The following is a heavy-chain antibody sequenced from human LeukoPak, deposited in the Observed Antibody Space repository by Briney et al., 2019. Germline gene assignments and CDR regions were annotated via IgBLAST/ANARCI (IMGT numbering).Heavy chain of an antibody. D-gene: IGHD6-13*01. CDR1: GYTFTGYY. CDR3: ARTYSSSRGYFDY. CDR2: INPNSGGT. V-gene: IGHV1-2*02. J-gene: IGHJ4*02. Sequence: GASVKVSCKASGYTFTGYYMHWVRQAPGQGLEWMGWINPNSGGTNYAQKFQGRVTMTRDTSISTAYMELSRLRSDDTAVCYCARTYSSSRGYFDYWGQGTLVTVSS.